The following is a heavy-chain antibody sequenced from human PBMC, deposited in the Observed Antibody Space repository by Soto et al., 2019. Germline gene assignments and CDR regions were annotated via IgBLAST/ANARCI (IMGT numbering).Heavy chain of an antibody. V-gene: IGHV4-31*03. CDR1: GGSISSGGYY. CDR3: ARDPGTRYYDFWSGYSVPEFDP. J-gene: IGHJ5*02. Sequence: QVQLQESGPGLVKPSQTLSLTYTVSGGSISSGGYYWSWIRQHPGKGLEWIGYIYYSGSTYYNPSLKRRVTISVDTSKNQFSLKLSSVTAADTAVYYCARDPGTRYYDFWSGYSVPEFDPWGQGTLVTVSS. D-gene: IGHD3-3*01. CDR2: IYYSGST.